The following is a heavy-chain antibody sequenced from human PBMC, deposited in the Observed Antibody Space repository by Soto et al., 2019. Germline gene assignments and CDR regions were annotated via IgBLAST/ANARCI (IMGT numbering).Heavy chain of an antibody. D-gene: IGHD2-15*01. CDR1: GGSMSSYY. Sequence: TLSLTCTVSGGSMSSYYWTWLRQSPGRGLEWIGYISYSGSTYYNPSLKSRVTISADTSKNQFSLRMSSMIAADTAVYYCARADPDASVGYWGQGTLVTVSS. CDR3: ARADPDASVGY. V-gene: IGHV4-59*01. J-gene: IGHJ4*02. CDR2: ISYSGST.